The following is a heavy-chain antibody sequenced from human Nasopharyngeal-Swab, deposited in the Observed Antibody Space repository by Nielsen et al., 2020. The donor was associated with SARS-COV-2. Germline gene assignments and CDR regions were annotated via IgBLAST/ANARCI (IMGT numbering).Heavy chain of an antibody. CDR3: ARVQAGEYDFWSGRGRYSGYVLGMDV. CDR2: ISNSGST. CDR1: DGSISSYY. J-gene: IGHJ6*02. Sequence: SETLSLTCTVSDGSISSYYWSWIRQPPGKGLEWIGYISNSGSTNYNPSLKSRVTISVDTSKNQFSLKLSSVTAADTAVYYCARVQAGEYDFWSGRGRYSGYVLGMDVWGQGTTVTVSS. D-gene: IGHD3-3*01. V-gene: IGHV4-59*01.